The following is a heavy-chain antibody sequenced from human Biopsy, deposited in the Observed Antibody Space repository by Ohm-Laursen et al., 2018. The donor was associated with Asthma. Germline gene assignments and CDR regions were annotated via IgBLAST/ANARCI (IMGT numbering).Heavy chain of an antibody. D-gene: IGHD3-10*01. V-gene: IGHV1-18*01. CDR1: GYTFNSAG. Sequence: ASVKVSCKTSGYTFNSAGITWVRQAPGQGLEWMGWISVYSGNTKVAQKLQDRVTMITDTSKSTAYMELRSLRSDDTAVYFCARAVDYSHYYGIDVWGQGTTVTVS. CDR2: ISVYSGNT. CDR3: ARAVDYSHYYGIDV. J-gene: IGHJ6*02.